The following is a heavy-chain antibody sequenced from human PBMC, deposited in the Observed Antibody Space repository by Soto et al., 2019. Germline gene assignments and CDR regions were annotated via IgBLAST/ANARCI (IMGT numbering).Heavy chain of an antibody. Sequence: GGSLRLSCAASGFTFSSYGMHWVRQAPGKGLEWVAVIWYDGSNKYYADSVKGRFTISRDNSKNTLYLQMNSLRAEDTAVYYCAGADWAGWFDPWGQGTLVTVSS. D-gene: IGHD3-9*01. CDR3: AGADWAGWFDP. CDR2: IWYDGSNK. J-gene: IGHJ5*02. V-gene: IGHV3-33*01. CDR1: GFTFSSYG.